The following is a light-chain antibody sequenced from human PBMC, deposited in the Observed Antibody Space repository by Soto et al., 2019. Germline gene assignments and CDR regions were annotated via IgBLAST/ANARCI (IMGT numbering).Light chain of an antibody. CDR1: QSVSSD. J-gene: IGKJ3*01. CDR3: QHRHN. Sequence: EIVLTQSPATLSLSPGERATLSCRASQSVSSDFAWYQQKPGQAPRLLIYDTSNRATAIPARFSGSGSGTDFTLTISSLEPEDFEVYYCQHRHNFGPGTKVDIK. V-gene: IGKV3-11*01. CDR2: DTS.